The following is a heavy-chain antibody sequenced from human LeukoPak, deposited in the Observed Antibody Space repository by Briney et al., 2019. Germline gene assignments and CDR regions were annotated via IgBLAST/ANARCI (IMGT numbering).Heavy chain of an antibody. V-gene: IGHV3-23*01. CDR2: ITGSGDTT. CDR1: GFTFSSYA. CDR3: AKDRPLGDSSSWYVPFDY. Sequence: GGSLRLSCAASGFTFSSYAVTWVRQAPGKGLEWVSGITGSGDTTFYADSVKGRFTISRDNSKNTLYLQMHSLRAEDTAVYYCAKDRPLGDSSSWYVPFDYWGQGTLVTVSS. J-gene: IGHJ4*02. D-gene: IGHD6-13*01.